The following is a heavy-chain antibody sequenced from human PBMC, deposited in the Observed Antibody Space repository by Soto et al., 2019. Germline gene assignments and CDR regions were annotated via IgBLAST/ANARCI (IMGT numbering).Heavy chain of an antibody. CDR3: ARGGSGGAFFDY. D-gene: IGHD3-16*01. Sequence: GGSLRLSCVESGFTFSSFGMHWVRQAPGKGLEWVAVIWHDGSNKYYGDSVKGRFIISRDNYNNILYLEMNSLRAEDTAVYFCARGGSGGAFFDYWGQGSLVTVSS. CDR1: GFTFSSFG. J-gene: IGHJ4*02. V-gene: IGHV3-33*01. CDR2: IWHDGSNK.